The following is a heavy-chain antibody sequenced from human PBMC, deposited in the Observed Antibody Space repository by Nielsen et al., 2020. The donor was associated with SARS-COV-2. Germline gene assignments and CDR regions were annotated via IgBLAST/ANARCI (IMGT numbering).Heavy chain of an antibody. CDR3: ARTPGAYFDY. Sequence: GGSLRLSCAASGFTFSPYGMHWVRQAPGKGLEWVAFTSYDERNKYYVDSVKGRFTISRDNSKNTLYLQMNSLRAEDTAVYYCARTPGAYFDYWGQGTLVTVSS. D-gene: IGHD1-26*01. V-gene: IGHV3-30*03. CDR1: GFTFSPYG. J-gene: IGHJ4*02. CDR2: TSYDERNK.